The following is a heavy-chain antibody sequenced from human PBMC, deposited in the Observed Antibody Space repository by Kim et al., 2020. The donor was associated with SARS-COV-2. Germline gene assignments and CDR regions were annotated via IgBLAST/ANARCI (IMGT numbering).Heavy chain of an antibody. CDR2: IYYSGST. CDR3: AGETYYYDSSGYYYSGMDV. CDR1: GGSISSYY. D-gene: IGHD3-22*01. J-gene: IGHJ6*02. Sequence: SETLSLTCTVSGGSISSYYWSWIRQPPGKGLEWIGYIYYSGSTNYNPSLKSRVTISVDTSKNQFSLKLSSVTAADTAVYYCAGETYYYDSSGYYYSGMDVWGQGTTVTVSS. V-gene: IGHV4-59*01.